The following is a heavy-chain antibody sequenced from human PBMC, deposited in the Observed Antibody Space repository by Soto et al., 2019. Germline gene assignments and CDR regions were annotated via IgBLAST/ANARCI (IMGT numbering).Heavy chain of an antibody. V-gene: IGHV2-70*01. CDR1: GFSLSTSGMC. CDR2: IDWDDDK. D-gene: IGHD1-1*01. Sequence: SGPTLVNPTQTLTLTCTFSGFSLSTSGMCVSWIRQPPGKALEWLALIDWDDDKYYSTSLKTRLTISKDTSKNQVVLTMTNMDPVDTATYYCARGKDDSDGFRPYYYGMDVWGQGTTVTVSS. J-gene: IGHJ6*02. CDR3: ARGKDDSDGFRPYYYGMDV.